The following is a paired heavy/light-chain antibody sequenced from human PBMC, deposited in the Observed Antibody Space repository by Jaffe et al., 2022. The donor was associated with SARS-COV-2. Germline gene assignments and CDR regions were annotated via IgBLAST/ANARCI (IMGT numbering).Light chain of an antibody. CDR1: QSIINN. V-gene: IGKV3-15*01. Sequence: EIVMTQSPATLSVSPGESATLSCRASQSIINNLAWYQQKPGQAPRLLIYRASTRATGVPARFSGSGSGTEFTLTISSLQSEDFAVYHCQQYHIWRTFGQGTKLEIK. CDR2: RAS. J-gene: IGKJ2*01. CDR3: QQYHIWRT.
Heavy chain of an antibody. D-gene: IGHD1-1*01. CDR1: GYSFTNYW. Sequence: EVQLEQSGAEVKKPGESLKISCKGSGYSFTNYWIGWVRQRPGKGLEWMGIIYPGDSDTRYSPSFRGQVTISADNSLSAAYLQWSSLEASDTAMYYCAKLGVVSNTNEGFDVWGQGTMVTVSS. CDR3: AKLGVVSNTNEGFDV. J-gene: IGHJ3*01. V-gene: IGHV5-51*01. CDR2: IYPGDSDT.